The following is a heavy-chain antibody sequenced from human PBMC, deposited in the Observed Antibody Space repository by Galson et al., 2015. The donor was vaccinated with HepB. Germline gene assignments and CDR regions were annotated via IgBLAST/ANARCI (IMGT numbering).Heavy chain of an antibody. CDR2: IYPGDSDT. Sequence: QSGAEVKKPGESLKISCKGSGYSFTSYWIGWVRQMPGKGLEWMGIIYPGDSDTRYSPSFQGRVTISADKSISTAYLQWSSLKASDTAMYYCARHGSIDSSGWYDLGDHWGQGTLVTVSS. CDR3: ARHGSIDSSGWYDLGDH. CDR1: GYSFTSYW. V-gene: IGHV5-51*01. J-gene: IGHJ4*02. D-gene: IGHD6-19*01.